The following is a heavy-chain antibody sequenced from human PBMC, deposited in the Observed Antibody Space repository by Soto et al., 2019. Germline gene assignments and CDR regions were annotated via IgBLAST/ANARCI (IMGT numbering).Heavy chain of an antibody. J-gene: IGHJ4*02. CDR2: IGSSGSTI. V-gene: IGHV3-48*01. CDR1: GFTFSSYS. CDR3: ARDPWSGPALDDF. Sequence: EVQLVESGGGLVQPGGSLRLSCAASGFTFSSYSMNWVRQAPGKGLAWVSSIGSSGSTIYYADFVKGRFTISRDNAKNSLYRQMSSLRAEDTAVYYCARDPWSGPALDDFWGQGTLVTVSS. D-gene: IGHD3-3*01.